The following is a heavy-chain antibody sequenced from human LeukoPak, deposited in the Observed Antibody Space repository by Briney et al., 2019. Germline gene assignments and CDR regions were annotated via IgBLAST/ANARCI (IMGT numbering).Heavy chain of an antibody. D-gene: IGHD3-10*01. CDR1: EFTVSNYA. V-gene: IGHV3-64*01. CDR2: IDSNGDNT. J-gene: IGHJ4*02. CDR3: ARGSAYYGSGSYYNEPLQY. Sequence: TGGSLRLSCAASEFTVSNYAMHWVRQAPGKGLEYVSAIDSNGDNTYYANSVKGRFTISRDNSKNTLYLQMGSLRAEDMAVYYCARGSAYYGSGSYYNEPLQYWGQGTLVTVSS.